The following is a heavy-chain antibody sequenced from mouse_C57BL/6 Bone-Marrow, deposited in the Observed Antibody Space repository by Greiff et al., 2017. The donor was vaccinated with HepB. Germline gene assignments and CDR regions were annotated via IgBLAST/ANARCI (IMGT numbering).Heavy chain of an antibody. CDR3: ARYRSIYVEDYAMDY. V-gene: IGHV7-3*01. CDR1: GSTFTDYY. D-gene: IGHD2-13*01. CDR2: IRNKANGYTT. J-gene: IGHJ4*01. Sequence: EVMLEESGGGLVQPGGSLSLSCAASGSTFTDYYMTWVRQPPGKALEWLGFIRNKANGYTTEYSSSVKGPFTISRANTLSILYLQMNALRAEASATYDCARYRSIYVEDYAMDYWGQGTSVTVSS.